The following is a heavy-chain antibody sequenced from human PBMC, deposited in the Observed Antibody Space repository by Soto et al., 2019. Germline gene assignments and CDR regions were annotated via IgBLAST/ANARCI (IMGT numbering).Heavy chain of an antibody. CDR1: GFTFSSYA. CDR2: ISGSGGST. V-gene: IGHV3-23*01. J-gene: IGHJ4*02. CDR3: ATYRTVTTLVDY. D-gene: IGHD4-17*01. Sequence: EVQLLESGGGLVQPGGSLRLSCAASGFTFSSYAMSWVRQAPGKGLEWVSAISGSGGSTYYADSVKGRFTISRDNPKNTLYLQMNSLRAEDTAVYYCATYRTVTTLVDYWGQGTLVTVSS.